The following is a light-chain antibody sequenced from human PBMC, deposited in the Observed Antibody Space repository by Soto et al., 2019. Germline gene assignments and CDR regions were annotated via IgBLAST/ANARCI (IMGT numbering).Light chain of an antibody. J-gene: IGKJ4*01. Sequence: EIVLTQSPGTLSLSPGERATLSCRASQSVSSSYLAWCQQKPGQAPRLLIYGASSRATGIPDRFSGSGSGTDFTLTISRLEPEDFAVYDCQQYATSPLTFGGGTKVEIK. CDR1: QSVSSSY. CDR3: QQYATSPLT. V-gene: IGKV3-20*01. CDR2: GAS.